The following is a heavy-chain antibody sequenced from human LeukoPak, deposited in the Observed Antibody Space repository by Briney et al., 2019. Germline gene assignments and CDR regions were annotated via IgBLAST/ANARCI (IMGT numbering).Heavy chain of an antibody. Sequence: PGGSLRLSCAASGFTFSSYAMHWVRQAPGKGLEWVAVISYDGSNKYYADSVKGRFTISRDNSKNTLYLQMNSLRAEDTAVYYCAKDQVANDFWSGYNSWGQGTLVTVSS. CDR1: GFTFSSYA. V-gene: IGHV3-30-3*01. CDR2: ISYDGSNK. D-gene: IGHD3-3*01. CDR3: AKDQVANDFWSGYNS. J-gene: IGHJ4*02.